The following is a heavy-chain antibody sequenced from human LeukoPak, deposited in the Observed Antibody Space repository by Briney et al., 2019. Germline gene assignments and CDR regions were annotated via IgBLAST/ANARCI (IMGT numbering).Heavy chain of an antibody. J-gene: IGHJ3*02. V-gene: IGHV5-51*01. D-gene: IGHD3-10*01. Sequence: KVSCKASGGTFSSYAISWVRQMPGKGLEWMGSIYPGDSGTRYSPSFQGHVTISADKSITTAYLQWSSLKASDTAMYYCARCYGSGDLFDIWGQGTMVTVSS. CDR3: ARCYGSGDLFDI. CDR2: IYPGDSGT. CDR1: GGTFSSYA.